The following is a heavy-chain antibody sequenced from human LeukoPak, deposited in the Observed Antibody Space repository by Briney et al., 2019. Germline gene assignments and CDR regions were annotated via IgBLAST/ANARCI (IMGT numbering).Heavy chain of an antibody. CDR1: GGSFSGYY. J-gene: IGHJ4*02. D-gene: IGHD5-24*01. CDR2: INHSGST. Sequence: PSETLSLTCAVYGGSFSGYYWSWIRQPPGKGLEWIGEINHSGSTNYNPSLKSRVTISVDTSKNQFSLKLSSVTAADTAVYYCARGSRDGHNYRYWGQGTLVTVSS. V-gene: IGHV4-34*01. CDR3: ARGSRDGHNYRY.